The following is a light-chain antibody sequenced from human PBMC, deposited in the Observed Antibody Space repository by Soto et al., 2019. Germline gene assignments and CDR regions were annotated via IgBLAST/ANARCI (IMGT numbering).Light chain of an antibody. CDR1: SSDVGAYNY. Sequence: QSALTQPASVSGSPGQSITISCTGTSSDVGAYNYVSWYQQHLGKVPKLMIYDVSNRPSGVSNRFSGSKSGNTASLTISGLQAEDEADYYCSSYTSSSTVVFGGGTKLTVL. CDR2: DVS. V-gene: IGLV2-14*01. CDR3: SSYTSSSTVV. J-gene: IGLJ2*01.